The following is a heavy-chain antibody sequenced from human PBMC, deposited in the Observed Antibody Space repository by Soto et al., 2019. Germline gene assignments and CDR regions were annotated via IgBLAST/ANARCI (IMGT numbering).Heavy chain of an antibody. Sequence: PGGSLRLSCAASGFTFSSYGMHWVRQAPGKGLEWVAVISYDGSNKYYADSVKGRFTISRDNSKNTLYLQMNSLRAEDTAVYYCAKDLGWIQLWAPRYYYGMDVWGQGTTVTVS. CDR1: GFTFSSYG. CDR3: AKDLGWIQLWAPRYYYGMDV. CDR2: ISYDGSNK. J-gene: IGHJ6*02. D-gene: IGHD5-18*01. V-gene: IGHV3-30*18.